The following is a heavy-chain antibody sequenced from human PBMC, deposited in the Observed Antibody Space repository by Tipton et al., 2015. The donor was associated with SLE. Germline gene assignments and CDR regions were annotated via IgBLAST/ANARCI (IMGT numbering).Heavy chain of an antibody. CDR1: GFTFSSYE. D-gene: IGHD2-2*01. Sequence: SLRLSCAASGFTFSSYEMNWVRQAPGKGLEWVSYISSSGSTIYYADSVKGRFTISRDNAKNSLYLQMNSLRAEDTAVYYCARDSQPAAIVYFDYWGQGTLVTVYS. V-gene: IGHV3-48*03. J-gene: IGHJ4*02. CDR3: ARDSQPAAIVYFDY. CDR2: ISSSGSTI.